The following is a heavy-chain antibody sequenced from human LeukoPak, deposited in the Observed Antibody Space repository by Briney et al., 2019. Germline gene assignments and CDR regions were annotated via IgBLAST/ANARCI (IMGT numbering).Heavy chain of an antibody. CDR1: GFTFSSYW. D-gene: IGHD2-2*01. V-gene: IGHV3-7*01. CDR3: ARDCSSTSCLAGAFDI. CDR2: IKQHGSEK. Sequence: GGSLRLSCAASGFTFSSYWMSWVRQAPGKGLEWVASIKQHGSEKSYVDSVKGRFTISRDNAKNSLYLQMNSLRAEDTAVYYCARDCSSTSCLAGAFDIWGQGTMVTVSS. J-gene: IGHJ3*02.